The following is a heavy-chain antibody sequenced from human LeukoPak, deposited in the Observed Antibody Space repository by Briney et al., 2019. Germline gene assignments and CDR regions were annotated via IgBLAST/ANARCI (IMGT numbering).Heavy chain of an antibody. CDR3: AKDRRRDGSLSFDN. J-gene: IGHJ4*02. CDR1: GYTFTSYS. Sequence: GASVKVSCKASGYTFTSYSIHWVRQAPGQGLEWMGWISTYNGNTNYAQKLQGRVTMTTDTSTSTAYMELRSLRSDDTAVYYCAKDRRRDGSLSFDNWGQGTLVTVSS. V-gene: IGHV1-18*01. CDR2: ISTYNGNT. D-gene: IGHD5-24*01.